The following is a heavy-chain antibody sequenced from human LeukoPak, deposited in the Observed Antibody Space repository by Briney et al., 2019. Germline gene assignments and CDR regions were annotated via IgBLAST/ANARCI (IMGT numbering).Heavy chain of an antibody. D-gene: IGHD2/OR15-2a*01. CDR2: IYTSGST. V-gene: IGHV4-61*02. CDR3: ASNSVLSIFDY. CDR1: GGSISSGSYY. Sequence: SETLSLTCTVSGGSISSGSYYWSWIRQPAGKGLEWIGRIYTSGSTNYNPSLKSRVTISVDTSKNQFSLKLSSVAAADTAVYYCASNSVLSIFDYWGQGTLVTVSS. J-gene: IGHJ4*02.